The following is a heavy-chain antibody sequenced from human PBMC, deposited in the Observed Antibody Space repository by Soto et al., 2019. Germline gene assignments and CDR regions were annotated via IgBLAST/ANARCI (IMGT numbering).Heavy chain of an antibody. CDR1: GYTFTSYD. Sequence: QVQLLQSGAEVTKPGASVKVSCKASGYTFTSYDINWVLQATGQGLEWMGWRNPNSGNTGYAQKFQFRVTMTRNTSISTVYMDLSSLRSEDAAVYYCARERSGSYFDYWGQGTLVTFSS. V-gene: IGHV1-8*01. CDR3: ARERSGSYFDY. J-gene: IGHJ4*02. CDR2: RNPNSGNT. D-gene: IGHD1-26*01.